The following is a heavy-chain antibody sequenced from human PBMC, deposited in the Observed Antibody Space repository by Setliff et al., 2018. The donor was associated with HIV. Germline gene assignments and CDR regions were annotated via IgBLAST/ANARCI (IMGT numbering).Heavy chain of an antibody. V-gene: IGHV7-4-1*02. CDR1: GYTFTSYA. J-gene: IGHJ3*02. Sequence: ASVKVSCKASGYTFTSYAMNWVRQAPGQGLEWMGWINTNTGNPTYAQGFTGRFVFSLDTSVSTAYLQISSLKAEDTAVYCCARVWDYDILTGYSFDAFDIWGQGTMVTVSS. CDR2: INTNTGNP. D-gene: IGHD3-9*01. CDR3: ARVWDYDILTGYSFDAFDI.